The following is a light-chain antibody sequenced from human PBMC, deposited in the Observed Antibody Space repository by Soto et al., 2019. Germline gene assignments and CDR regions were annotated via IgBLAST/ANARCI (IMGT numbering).Light chain of an antibody. Sequence: ILLTQSPSSLSASVGDRVTITCRARQGIDSSFAWYQEKPGKAPKLLIYAASILQSGVPSRFSGSGSGTEFILTINNLQPEDFASYFCLQVYSFPRTFGLGTKVDI. J-gene: IGKJ1*01. CDR1: QGIDSS. CDR2: AAS. CDR3: LQVYSFPRT. V-gene: IGKV1-9*01.